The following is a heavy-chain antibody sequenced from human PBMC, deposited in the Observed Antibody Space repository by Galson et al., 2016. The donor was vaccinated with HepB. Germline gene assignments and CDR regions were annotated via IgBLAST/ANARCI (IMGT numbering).Heavy chain of an antibody. CDR1: GFAFRTYS. V-gene: IGHV3-21*01. D-gene: IGHD3-10*01. CDR2: ITGSDYYT. CDR3: ARGSGSGSYRFRFYFYMDM. J-gene: IGHJ6*03. Sequence: SLRLSCAASGFAFRTYSMNWVRQTPGKGLEWVASITGSDYYTYYADSIQDRFTISKDNPMNVLHLQMNSLRVVDSAIYYCARGSGSGSYRFRFYFYMDMWGKGTTVTVSS.